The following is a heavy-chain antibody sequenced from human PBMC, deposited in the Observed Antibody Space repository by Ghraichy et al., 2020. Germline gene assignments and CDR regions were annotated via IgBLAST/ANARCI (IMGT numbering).Heavy chain of an antibody. J-gene: IGHJ2*01. CDR2: IYHSGIT. CDR1: GGSISTYY. V-gene: IGHV4-59*01. CDR3: ARAAGWLRTTWYFDL. D-gene: IGHD5-12*01. Sequence: SETLSLTCTVSGGSISTYYWSWIRQSPGKGLEWIGYIYHSGITNYNPSLKSRVTISVDTSKNQFSLNLSSVTAAHTAVYYCARAAGWLRTTWYFDLLGRGSLVTVSS.